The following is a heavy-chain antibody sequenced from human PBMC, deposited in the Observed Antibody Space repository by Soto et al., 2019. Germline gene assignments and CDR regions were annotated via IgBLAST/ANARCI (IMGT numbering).Heavy chain of an antibody. Sequence: PGGSLRLSCAASGFTFSSYAMHWVRQAPGKGLEWVAVISYDGSNKYYADSVKGRFTISRDNSKNTLYLQMNSLRAEDTAVYYCARAPSDHITIFGGDYYGMDVWGQGTTVTVSS. CDR3: ARAPSDHITIFGGDYYGMDV. CDR1: GFTFSSYA. J-gene: IGHJ6*02. D-gene: IGHD3-3*01. V-gene: IGHV3-30-3*01. CDR2: ISYDGSNK.